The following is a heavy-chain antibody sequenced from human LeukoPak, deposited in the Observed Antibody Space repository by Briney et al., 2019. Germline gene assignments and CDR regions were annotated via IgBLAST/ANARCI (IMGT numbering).Heavy chain of an antibody. CDR1: GFTFSSYW. CDR2: IKQDGSEI. D-gene: IGHD4-23*01. Sequence: GGSLRLSCAVSGFTFSSYWMSWVRQGPGKGLEWVANIKQDGSEIYYVDSVKGRFTISRDNAKSSLYLQMNSLRAEDTAVYYCAKSPAVDAAFDIWGQGTMVTVSS. J-gene: IGHJ3*02. V-gene: IGHV3-7*05. CDR3: AKSPAVDAAFDI.